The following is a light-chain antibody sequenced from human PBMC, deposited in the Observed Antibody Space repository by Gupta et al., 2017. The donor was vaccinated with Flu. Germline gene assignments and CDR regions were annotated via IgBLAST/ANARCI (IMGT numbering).Light chain of an antibody. V-gene: IGLV2-14*01. CDR3: SSYTNTNVV. CDR2: EVS. Sequence: QSALTQPASVSGSPGQSIAISCTGTRSDVGGYDYVSWYQQHPGTAPKLVIFEVSRRPSGISDRFSGSKSGNTASLTISGLLADDEAYYYCSSYTNTNVVFGGGTKLTVL. J-gene: IGLJ2*01. CDR1: RSDVGGYDY.